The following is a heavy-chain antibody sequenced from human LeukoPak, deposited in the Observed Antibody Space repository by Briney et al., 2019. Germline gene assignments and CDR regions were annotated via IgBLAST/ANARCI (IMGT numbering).Heavy chain of an antibody. J-gene: IGHJ4*02. D-gene: IGHD6-13*01. CDR3: ARDTGSIAAALDY. CDR2: IIPILGIA. V-gene: IGHV1-69*04. Sequence: GSSVKVSCKASGGTFSSYAISWVRQAPGQGLEWMGRIIPILGIANYAQKFQGRVTITADKSTSTAYMELSSLRSEDTAVYYCARDTGSIAAALDYWGQGTLVTVSS. CDR1: GGTFSSYA.